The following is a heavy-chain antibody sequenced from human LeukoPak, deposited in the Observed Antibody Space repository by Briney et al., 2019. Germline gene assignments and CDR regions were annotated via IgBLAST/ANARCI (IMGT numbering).Heavy chain of an antibody. CDR3: AKGLRLLWFGELSQPFDY. CDR1: GFTVSSNY. V-gene: IGHV3-30*02. D-gene: IGHD3-10*01. J-gene: IGHJ4*02. CDR2: IRYDGSNK. Sequence: GGSLRLSCAASGFTVSSNYMSWVRQAPGKGLEWVAFIRYDGSNKYYADSVKGRFTISRDNSKNTLYLQMNSLRAEDTAVYYCAKGLRLLWFGELSQPFDYWGQGTLVTVSS.